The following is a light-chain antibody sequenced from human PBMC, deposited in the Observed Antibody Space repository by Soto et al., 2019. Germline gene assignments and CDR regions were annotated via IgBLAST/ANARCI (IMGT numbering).Light chain of an antibody. V-gene: IGKV3-20*01. CDR2: GAS. CDR3: LQYGSTPGT. CDR1: QSIPNSY. J-gene: IGKJ1*01. Sequence: EIVLTQSPGTLSLSPWERATLSCRASQSIPNSYLSWYQHKPGQAPRLLIHGASSRATGTPDRFSGSGSGTDFTLIIDRLEPEDFALYYCLQYGSTPGTFGQGTKVDLK.